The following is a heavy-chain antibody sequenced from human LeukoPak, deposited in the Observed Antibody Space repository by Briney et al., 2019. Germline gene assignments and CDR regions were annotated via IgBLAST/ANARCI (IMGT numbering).Heavy chain of an antibody. V-gene: IGHV3-23*01. CDR1: GFAVSSNY. Sequence: GGSLRLSCAASGFAVSSNYMSWVRQAPGKGLEWVSTMSGSGDSTYYAHSVKGRFTISRDNSKNTLYLLMNSLRAEDTAVYYCAKGGTAIWNGFDYWGQGTLVTVSS. D-gene: IGHD2-21*02. J-gene: IGHJ4*02. CDR3: AKGGTAIWNGFDY. CDR2: MSGSGDST.